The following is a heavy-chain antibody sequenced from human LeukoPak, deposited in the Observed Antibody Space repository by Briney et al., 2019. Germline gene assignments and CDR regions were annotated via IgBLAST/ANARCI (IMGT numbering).Heavy chain of an antibody. CDR3: AKDIRSRFLEWAPSYFDY. D-gene: IGHD3-3*01. V-gene: IGHV3-43D*03. J-gene: IGHJ4*02. CDR1: GFTFDDYA. CDR2: ISWDGGST. Sequence: GGSLRLSCAASGFTFDDYAMHWVRHAPGKGLEWVSLISWDGGSTYYADSVKGRFTISRDNSKNSLYLQMNSLRAEDTALYYCAKDIRSRFLEWAPSYFDYWGQGTLVTVSS.